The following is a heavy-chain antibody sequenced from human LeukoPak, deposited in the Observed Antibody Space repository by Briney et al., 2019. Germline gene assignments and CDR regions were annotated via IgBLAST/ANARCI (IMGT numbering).Heavy chain of an antibody. V-gene: IGHV3-23*01. J-gene: IGHJ4*02. D-gene: IGHD2-15*01. CDR2: ISSRGGNT. CDR3: AKGVDCSGGTCYTLFDY. CDR1: GFTFSNYA. Sequence: GGSLRLSCAASGFTFSNYAMSWVRQVPGKGLEWVSSISSRGGNTYYADSVKGRFTISRDNSKKTLYLQMNSLRVEDTAAYYCAKGVDCSGGTCYTLFDYWGQGTLVTVSS.